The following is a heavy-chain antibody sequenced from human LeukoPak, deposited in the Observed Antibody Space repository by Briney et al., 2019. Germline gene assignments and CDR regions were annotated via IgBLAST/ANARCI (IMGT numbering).Heavy chain of an antibody. J-gene: IGHJ3*02. D-gene: IGHD3-10*01. CDR2: ISAYNGNT. Sequence: ASVKVSCKASGYTFTSYGISWVRQAPGQGLEWMGWISAYNGNTNYAQKLQGRVTMTTDTATRTAYMELRSLRSGNTAVYYCARGWGVRAHAFDIWGQGTMVTVSS. V-gene: IGHV1-18*01. CDR1: GYTFTSYG. CDR3: ARGWGVRAHAFDI.